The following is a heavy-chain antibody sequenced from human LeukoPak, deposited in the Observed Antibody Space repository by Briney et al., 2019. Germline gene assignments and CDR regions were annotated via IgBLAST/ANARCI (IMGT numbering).Heavy chain of an antibody. CDR3: AREPEQWLLDY. CDR2: INPNSGGT. D-gene: IGHD6-19*01. CDR1: GYTFTGYY. Sequence: GASVKVSCKASGYTFTGYYMHWVRQAPGQGLEWMGWINPNSGGTNYAQKVQGRVTMTRDTSISTAYMELSRLRSDDTAVYYCAREPEQWLLDYWGQGTLVTVSS. V-gene: IGHV1-2*02. J-gene: IGHJ4*02.